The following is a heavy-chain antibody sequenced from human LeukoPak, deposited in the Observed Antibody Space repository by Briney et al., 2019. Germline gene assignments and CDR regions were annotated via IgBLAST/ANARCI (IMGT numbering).Heavy chain of an antibody. Sequence: PSETLSLTCTVSGGSISSSSYYWGWIRQPPGKGLEWIGSIYHSGSTYYNPSLKSRVTISVDTSKNQFSLKLSSVTAADTAVYYCASSLYYYDSSGFNFDYWGQGTLVTVSS. D-gene: IGHD3-22*01. CDR1: GGSISSSSYY. CDR2: IYHSGST. CDR3: ASSLYYYDSSGFNFDY. J-gene: IGHJ4*02. V-gene: IGHV4-39*07.